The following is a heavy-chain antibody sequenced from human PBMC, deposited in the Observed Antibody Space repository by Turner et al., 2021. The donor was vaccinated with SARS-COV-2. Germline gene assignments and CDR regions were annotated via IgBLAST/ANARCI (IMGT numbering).Heavy chain of an antibody. D-gene: IGHD6-6*01. J-gene: IGHJ4*02. CDR1: RFTFSDYY. CDR2: ISSSGSTI. V-gene: IGHV3-11*01. CDR3: ARDLRYSGSSVGSFYFDY. Sequence: QVQLVESGGGLVKPGGSLRLSCAASRFTFSDYYMRWIRQAPGKGLELVSYISSSGSTIYYADSVKGRFTISRDNAKNSLYLQMNSLRAEDTAVYYCARDLRYSGSSVGSFYFDYWGQGTLVTVSS.